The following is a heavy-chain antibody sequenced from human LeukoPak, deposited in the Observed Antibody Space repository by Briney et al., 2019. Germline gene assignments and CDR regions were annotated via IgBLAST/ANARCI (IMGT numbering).Heavy chain of an antibody. D-gene: IGHD2-15*01. CDR2: INNDGSST. Sequence: GGSLRLSCAASGFTFSSYWMQWVRQAPGKGLVWVSRINNDGSSTGYADSVKGRFTISRDNAKNSLYLQMNSLRAEDTAVYYCARVPSDIVVVEPATPDFWGQGTLVTVSS. J-gene: IGHJ4*02. CDR3: ARVPSDIVVVEPATPDF. CDR1: GFTFSSYW. V-gene: IGHV3-74*01.